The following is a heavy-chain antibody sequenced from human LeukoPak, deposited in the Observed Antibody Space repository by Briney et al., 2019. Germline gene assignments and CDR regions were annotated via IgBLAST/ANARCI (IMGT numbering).Heavy chain of an antibody. CDR1: GGSISRGGYY. CDR2: IYYSGST. D-gene: IGHD6-13*01. CDR3: ARVRAAADKLTDAFDI. Sequence: PSETLSLTCTVSGGSISRGGYYWSWIRQHPGKGLAWLGYIYYSGSTYYNPSLKSRVTISVDTSKNQFSLKLSSVTAADTAVYYCARVRAAADKLTDAFDICGQGTMVTVSS. J-gene: IGHJ3*02. V-gene: IGHV4-31*03.